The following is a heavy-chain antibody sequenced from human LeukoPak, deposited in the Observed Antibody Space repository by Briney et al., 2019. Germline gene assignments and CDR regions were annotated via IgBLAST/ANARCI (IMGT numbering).Heavy chain of an antibody. V-gene: IGHV4-34*01. CDR1: GGSFSGYY. J-gene: IGHJ3*02. Sequence: SETLSLTCAVYGGSFSGYYWSWIRQPPGKGLEWIGEINHSGSTNYNPSLKSRVTISVDTSKNQFSLKLSSVTAADTAVYYCARVRYGYGPKDAFDIWGQGTMVTVSS. CDR2: INHSGST. D-gene: IGHD5-18*01. CDR3: ARVRYGYGPKDAFDI.